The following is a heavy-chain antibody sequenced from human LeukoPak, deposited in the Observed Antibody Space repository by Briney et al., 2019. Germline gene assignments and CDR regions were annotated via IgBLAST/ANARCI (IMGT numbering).Heavy chain of an antibody. D-gene: IGHD6-13*01. CDR1: GYTFTSYG. Sequence: ASVKVSCKASGYTFTSYGISWVRQAPGQGREGMGWISAYNGNTKYAQKLQGRVTMTTDTSTSTAYMELRSLRSDDTAVYYCARVGSSRSRNYFDYWGQGTLVTVCS. V-gene: IGHV1-18*01. J-gene: IGHJ4*02. CDR3: ARVGSSRSRNYFDY. CDR2: ISAYNGNT.